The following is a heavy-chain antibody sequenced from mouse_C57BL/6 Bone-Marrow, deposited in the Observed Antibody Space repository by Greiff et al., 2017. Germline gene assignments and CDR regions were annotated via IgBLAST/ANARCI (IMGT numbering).Heavy chain of an antibody. Sequence: QVQLQQSGAELARPGASVKLSCKASGYTFTSYGISWVKQRTGQGLEWIGEIYPRSGNTYYNEKFKGKATLTADKSSSTAYMELRSLTSEDSAVYFCARPPPYYYGSSYPYWGQGTTLTVSS. CDR1: GYTFTSYG. J-gene: IGHJ2*01. CDR3: ARPPPYYYGSSYPY. CDR2: IYPRSGNT. D-gene: IGHD1-1*01. V-gene: IGHV1-81*01.